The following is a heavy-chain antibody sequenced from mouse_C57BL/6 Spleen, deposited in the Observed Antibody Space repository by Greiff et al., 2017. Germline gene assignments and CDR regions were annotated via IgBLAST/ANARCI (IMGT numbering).Heavy chain of an antibody. CDR2: IYPGDGDT. D-gene: IGHD1-1*01. J-gene: IGHJ2*01. V-gene: IGHV1-82*01. CDR3: ARGYYARSYFDY. Sequence: QVQLQQSGPELVQPGASVKISCKASGYAFSSSWMNWVKQRPGKGLEWIGRIYPGDGDTNYNGKFKGKATLTADKTSSTAYMQLSSLTSEDAAVSFCARGYYARSYFDYWGQGTTLTVSS. CDR1: GYAFSSSW.